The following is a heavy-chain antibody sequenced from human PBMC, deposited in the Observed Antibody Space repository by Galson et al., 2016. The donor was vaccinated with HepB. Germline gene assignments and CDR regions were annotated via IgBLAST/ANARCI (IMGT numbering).Heavy chain of an antibody. CDR2: WYYRGSP. V-gene: IGHV4-39*01. J-gene: IGHJ4*02. D-gene: IGHD5-18*01. CDR1: GGSISSSSLY. Sequence: SETLSLTCTVSGGSISSSSLYWGWIRQPPGKRLEWIGSWYYRGSPFYNAALRSRVSISVDTSKNQLSLQLSSVSAADTAVYHCAREAMVHGAAHFDYWGLGVLVTVSS. CDR3: AREAMVHGAAHFDY.